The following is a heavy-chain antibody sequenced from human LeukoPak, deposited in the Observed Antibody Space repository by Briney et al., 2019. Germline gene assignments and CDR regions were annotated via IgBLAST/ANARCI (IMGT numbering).Heavy chain of an antibody. Sequence: GGSLRLSCAVSGISFSSYWMSWVRQVPGKGLEWVANINEYGSERQYLDSVKGRFTVSRDNSKNTLYLQMNSLRAEDTAVYYCAKGGDFDYWGQGTLVTVSS. J-gene: IGHJ4*02. CDR2: INEYGSER. CDR1: GISFSSYW. CDR3: AKGGDFDY. V-gene: IGHV3-7*03. D-gene: IGHD4-17*01.